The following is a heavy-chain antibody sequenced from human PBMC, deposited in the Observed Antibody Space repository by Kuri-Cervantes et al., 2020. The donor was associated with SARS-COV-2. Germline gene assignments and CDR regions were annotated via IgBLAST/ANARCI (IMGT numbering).Heavy chain of an antibody. Sequence: GESLKILCEASGFTFSSYAMSWVRQAPGKGLGWVSDISGSGGSTYYADSVQGRFTISRDNSKNTLYMQKNSLRAEDTAVYYCAKHPPRSGNSYGNYFDYWGQGTQVTVSS. CDR1: GFTFSSYA. V-gene: IGHV3-23*01. D-gene: IGHD5-18*01. J-gene: IGHJ4*01. CDR2: ISGSGGST. CDR3: AKHPPRSGNSYGNYFDY.